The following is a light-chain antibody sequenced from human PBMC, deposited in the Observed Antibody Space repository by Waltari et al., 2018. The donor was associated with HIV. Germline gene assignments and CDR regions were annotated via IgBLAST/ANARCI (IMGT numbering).Light chain of an antibody. Sequence: SYELTQPPSVSVSPGQTARITCSGDVLPKKYASWYQQKSGQAPVLVIYVDTKRPSGIPERFSGSSSGTMATLTISGAQVEDEADYYCYSTDSSGNHRVFGGGTKLTVL. V-gene: IGLV3-10*01. CDR3: YSTDSSGNHRV. J-gene: IGLJ3*02. CDR2: VDT. CDR1: VLPKKY.